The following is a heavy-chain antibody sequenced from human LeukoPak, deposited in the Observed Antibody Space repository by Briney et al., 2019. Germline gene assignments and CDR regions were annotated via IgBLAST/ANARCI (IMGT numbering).Heavy chain of an antibody. Sequence: GGSLRLSCAASGFTFSSYAMSWVRQAPVKGLEWVSAISGSGGSTYYADSVKGRFTISRDNSKNTLYLQMNSLRAEDTAVYYCAKATQSTVTRYFDYWGQGALVTVSS. CDR3: AKATQSTVTRYFDY. J-gene: IGHJ4*02. V-gene: IGHV3-23*01. CDR2: ISGSGGST. D-gene: IGHD4-17*01. CDR1: GFTFSSYA.